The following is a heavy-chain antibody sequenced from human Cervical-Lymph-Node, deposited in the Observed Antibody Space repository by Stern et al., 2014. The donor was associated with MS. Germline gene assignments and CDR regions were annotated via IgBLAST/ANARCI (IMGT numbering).Heavy chain of an antibody. J-gene: IGHJ4*02. CDR3: ARLSTAVDF. CDR2: ISHSGDT. Sequence: VQLVESGPGLVKPSETLSLTCAVSGGSISSRYWGWIRQPPGKGLEWIGLISHSGDTKYNPSLKSRVTISLDTSKNQFSLKGTSVPAADTAVYYCARLSTAVDFWGQGTLVTVSS. CDR1: GGSISSRY. V-gene: IGHV4-59*08.